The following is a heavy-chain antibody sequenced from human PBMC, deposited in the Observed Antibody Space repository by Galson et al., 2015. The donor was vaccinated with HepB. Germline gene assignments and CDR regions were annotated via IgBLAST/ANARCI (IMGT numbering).Heavy chain of an antibody. CDR3: ARDPVAPALGG. V-gene: IGHV3-53*01. D-gene: IGHD3-16*01. J-gene: IGHJ4*02. Sequence: SLRLSCAASGFTVSSNYMSWVRQAPGKGLEWVSVIYSGGSTYYADSVKGRFTISRDNSRNTLYLQMNSLRAEDTAVYYCARDPVAPALGGWGQGTLVTVSS. CDR1: GFTVSSNY. CDR2: IYSGGST.